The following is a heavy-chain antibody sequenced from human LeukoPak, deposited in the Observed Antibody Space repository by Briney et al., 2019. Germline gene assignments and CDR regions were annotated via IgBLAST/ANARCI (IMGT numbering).Heavy chain of an antibody. CDR3: VGYCSSTSCP. D-gene: IGHD2-2*01. CDR1: GGSFSSYY. CDR2: INHSGST. J-gene: IGHJ5*02. V-gene: IGHV4-34*01. Sequence: SETLSLTCAVYGGSFSSYYWSWIRQPPGKGLEWIGEINHSGSTNYNPSLKSRVTISVDTSKNQFSLKLSSVTAADTAVYYCVGYCSSTSCPWGQGTLVTVSS.